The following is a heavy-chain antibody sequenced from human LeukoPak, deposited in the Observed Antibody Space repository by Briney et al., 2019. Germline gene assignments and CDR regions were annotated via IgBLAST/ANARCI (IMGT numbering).Heavy chain of an antibody. Sequence: KPSETLSLTCTVSGGSISSSSYYWGWIRQPPGKGLEWIGSIYYSGSTYYNPSLKSRVTISVDTSKNQFSLKLSSVTAADTAVYYCARQVGVVVVAANHWGQGTLVTVSS. CDR3: ARQVGVVVVAANH. D-gene: IGHD2-15*01. CDR2: IYYSGST. CDR1: GGSISSSSYY. J-gene: IGHJ5*02. V-gene: IGHV4-39*01.